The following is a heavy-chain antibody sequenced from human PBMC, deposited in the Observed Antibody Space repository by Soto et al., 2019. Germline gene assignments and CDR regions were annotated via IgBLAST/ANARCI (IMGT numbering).Heavy chain of an antibody. D-gene: IGHD6-13*01. CDR1: GFTFSSYA. CDR3: AKEMAAGGHYYYYYGMDV. V-gene: IGHV3-23*01. Sequence: EVQLLESGGGLVQRGGSLRLSCAASGFTFSSYAMSWVRQAPGKGLXXXXXIGGSGGSTYHADSVKGRFTISRDNSKNTLYLQMNSLRAEDTAVYYCAKEMAAGGHYYYYYGMDVCGQGTTVTVSS. J-gene: IGHJ6*02. CDR2: IGGSGGST.